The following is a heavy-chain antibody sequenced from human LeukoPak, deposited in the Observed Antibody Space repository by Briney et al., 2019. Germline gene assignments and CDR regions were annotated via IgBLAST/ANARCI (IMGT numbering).Heavy chain of an antibody. J-gene: IGHJ4*02. Sequence: GGSLRLSCAASGFTFSNYAMSWVRQAPGKGLEWVSGISGSGDLTYYADSVKGRFTISRDNSKNTLYLQMNSLRAEDTAVYYCAKDVYGSGSYYNPVDYWGQGTLVTVSS. CDR2: ISGSGDLT. V-gene: IGHV3-23*01. CDR1: GFTFSNYA. D-gene: IGHD3-10*01. CDR3: AKDVYGSGSYYNPVDY.